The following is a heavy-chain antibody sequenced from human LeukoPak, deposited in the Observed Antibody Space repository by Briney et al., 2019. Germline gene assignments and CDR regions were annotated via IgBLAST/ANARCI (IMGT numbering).Heavy chain of an antibody. J-gene: IGHJ4*02. CDR2: IYFSGST. CDR1: GDSISSANYD. Sequence: SETLSLTCTVSGDSISSANYDWGWVRQPPGKGLEWIGSIYFSGSTYYNPSLKSRVTISVETSKVQFSLKLSSVTAADTAVYYCARDSCSSTSCRKKFDNWGQGTLVTVSS. CDR3: ARDSCSSTSCRKKFDN. D-gene: IGHD2-2*01. V-gene: IGHV4-39*07.